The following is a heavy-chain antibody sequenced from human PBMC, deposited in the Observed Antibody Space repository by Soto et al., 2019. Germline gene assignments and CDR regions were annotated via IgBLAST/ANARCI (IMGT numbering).Heavy chain of an antibody. CDR1: GGTFSSYA. CDR2: IIPIFGTA. J-gene: IGHJ4*02. Sequence: SVKVSFKASGGTFSSYAISWLRQAPGQGLEWMGGIIPIFGTANYAQKFQGRVTITADESTSTAYMELSSLRSEDTAVYYCARNYDSSGYYVLFDYWGQGTLVTVSS. D-gene: IGHD3-22*01. CDR3: ARNYDSSGYYVLFDY. V-gene: IGHV1-69*13.